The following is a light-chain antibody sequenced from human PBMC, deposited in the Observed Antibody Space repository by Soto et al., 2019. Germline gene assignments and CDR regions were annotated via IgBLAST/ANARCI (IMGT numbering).Light chain of an antibody. CDR2: DAS. CDR3: QQYYSRRT. CDR1: QDINNW. Sequence: DIQMTQSPSTLSASVGDRVTITCRASQDINNWLAWYQQKPGNAPKFLIYDASTLESGVPSRFSGGGSGTEFTLTISSLQPDDSATYYCQQYYSRRTLGQGPKVDSK. J-gene: IGKJ1*01. V-gene: IGKV1-5*01.